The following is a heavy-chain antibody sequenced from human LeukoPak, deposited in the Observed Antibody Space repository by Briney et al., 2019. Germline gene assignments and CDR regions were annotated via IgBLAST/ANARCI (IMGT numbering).Heavy chain of an antibody. Sequence: ASVKVSRKASGYTFTAYYIHWVRQAPGQGLEWMGWISPYTGGTNYAQKFQGRVTITQDRSSNTVYMDLNRLTSDDTALYYCVRDHNSENWGSLGKWGQGTLVTVSS. V-gene: IGHV1-2*02. D-gene: IGHD7-27*01. CDR3: VRDHNSENWGSLGK. CDR2: ISPYTGGT. J-gene: IGHJ4*02. CDR1: GYTFTAYY.